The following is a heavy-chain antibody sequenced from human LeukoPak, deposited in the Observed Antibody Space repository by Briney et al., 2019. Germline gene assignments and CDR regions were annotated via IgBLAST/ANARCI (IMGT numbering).Heavy chain of an antibody. J-gene: IGHJ4*02. CDR1: GGSISSYY. CDR3: ARRYTSSWYFDY. Sequence: SETLSLTCTVSGGSISSYYWSWIRQPPGKGLEWIGYIYYSGSTNYNPSLKSRVTISVDTSKNQFSLKLSSVTAADAAVYYCARRYTSSWYFDYRGQGTLVTVSS. D-gene: IGHD6-13*01. V-gene: IGHV4-59*01. CDR2: IYYSGST.